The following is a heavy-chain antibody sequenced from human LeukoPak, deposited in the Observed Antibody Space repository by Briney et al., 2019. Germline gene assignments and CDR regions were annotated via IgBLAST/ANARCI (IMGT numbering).Heavy chain of an antibody. Sequence: ASVKVSCKASGYTFTGYYMHWVRQAPGQGLEWMGWINPNSGGTNYAQKFQGRVTMTRDTSISTAYMELSRLRSDDTAVYYCARVGGELGVLVCRGVKDLSQDDYWGQGTLVTVSS. CDR2: INPNSGGT. V-gene: IGHV1-2*02. CDR3: ARVGGELGVLVCRGVKDLSQDDY. CDR1: GYTFTGYY. D-gene: IGHD3-16*02. J-gene: IGHJ4*02.